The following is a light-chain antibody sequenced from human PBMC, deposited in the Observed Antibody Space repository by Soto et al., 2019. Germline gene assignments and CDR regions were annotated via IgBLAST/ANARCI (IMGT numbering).Light chain of an antibody. Sequence: QSVLTQPPSASGTPGQRVTISCSGXSSNIGSNTVNWYQQLPGTAPKLLIYSNNQRPSGVPDRFSGSKSGTSASLAISGLQSEDEADYYCAAWDDSLNGPVFGGGTQLTVL. CDR2: SNN. J-gene: IGLJ7*01. CDR3: AAWDDSLNGPV. CDR1: SSNIGSNT. V-gene: IGLV1-44*01.